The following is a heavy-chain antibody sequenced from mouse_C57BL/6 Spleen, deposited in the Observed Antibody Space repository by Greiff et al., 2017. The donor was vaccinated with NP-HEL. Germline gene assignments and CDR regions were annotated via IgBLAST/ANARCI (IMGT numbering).Heavy chain of an antibody. J-gene: IGHJ3*01. V-gene: IGHV3-6*01. CDR1: GYSITSGYY. CDR2: ISYDGSN. D-gene: IGHD4-1*02. Sequence: VQLQQSGPGLVKPSQSLSLSCSVTGYSITSGYYWNWIRQFPGNKLEWMGYISYDGSNNYNPSLKNRISITRDTSKNQLVLKLNSVTTEDTATYYCARQLAWFAYWGQGTLVTVSA. CDR3: ARQLAWFAY.